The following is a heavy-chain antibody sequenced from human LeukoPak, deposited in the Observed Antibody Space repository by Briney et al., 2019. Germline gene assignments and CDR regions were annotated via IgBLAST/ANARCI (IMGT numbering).Heavy chain of an antibody. CDR2: IYTSGST. J-gene: IGHJ5*02. V-gene: IGHV4-4*07. D-gene: IGHD3-9*01. CDR1: GGSISSYY. Sequence: ASETLSLTCTVSGGSISSYYWSWIRQPAGKGLEWIGRIYTSGSTDYNPSLKSRVTIPVDTSKNQFSLKLSSVTAADTAVYYCARGGYFDWFRWFDPWGQGTLVTVSS. CDR3: ARGGYFDWFRWFDP.